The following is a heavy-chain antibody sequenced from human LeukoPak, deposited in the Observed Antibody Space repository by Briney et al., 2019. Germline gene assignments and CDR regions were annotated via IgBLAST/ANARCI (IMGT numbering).Heavy chain of an antibody. J-gene: IGHJ4*02. CDR2: IDGDGSST. V-gene: IGHV3-74*01. CDR3: ARGYSGYFYY. Sequence: GGSLRLSCAASGFTFSNYAMIWVRQAPGKGLVWVSRIDGDGSSTNYADSVKGRFTISRDNAKNTLYLQMNSLRAEDTAVYYCARGYSGYFYYWGQGTLVTVSS. CDR1: GFTFSNYA. D-gene: IGHD5-12*01.